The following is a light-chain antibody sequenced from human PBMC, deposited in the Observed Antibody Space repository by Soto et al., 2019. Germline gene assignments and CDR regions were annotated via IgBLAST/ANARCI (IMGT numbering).Light chain of an antibody. V-gene: IGKV1-6*01. CDR3: QQYDNWPT. Sequence: AIQMTQSPSSLSASVGDRVTITCRASQGIRNELSWFQQRPGNAPTLLISAASRLQSGVPSRLSGRGSGTDFTLTISSLKSEDFAVYYCQQYDNWPTFGQGTKVDIK. J-gene: IGKJ1*01. CDR2: AAS. CDR1: QGIRNE.